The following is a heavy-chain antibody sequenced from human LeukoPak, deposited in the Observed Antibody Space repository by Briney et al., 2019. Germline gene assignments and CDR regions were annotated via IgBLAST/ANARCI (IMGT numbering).Heavy chain of an antibody. J-gene: IGHJ4*02. CDR2: ISSSSSYI. Sequence: GGSLRLSCAASGFTFSSYSMNWVRQAPGKGLEWVSSISSSSSYIYYADSVKGRYTISRDNAKNSLYLQMNSLRAEDTALYYCARDGHYRERDYWGQGTLVTVSS. D-gene: IGHD3-22*01. CDR1: GFTFSSYS. V-gene: IGHV3-21*04. CDR3: ARDGHYRERDY.